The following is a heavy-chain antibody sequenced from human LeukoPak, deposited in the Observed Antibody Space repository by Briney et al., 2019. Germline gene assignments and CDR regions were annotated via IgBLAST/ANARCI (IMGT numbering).Heavy chain of an antibody. V-gene: IGHV4-34*01. CDR2: INHSGST. Sequence: SETLSLTCAVYGGSFSGYYWSWLRQPPGKGLEWIGEINHSGSTNYNPSLKSRVTISVDTSKNQFSLKLSSVTAADTAVYYCAREESSGWHWYFDLWGCGTLVTVSS. CDR3: AREESSGWHWYFDL. J-gene: IGHJ2*01. CDR1: GGSFSGYY. D-gene: IGHD6-19*01.